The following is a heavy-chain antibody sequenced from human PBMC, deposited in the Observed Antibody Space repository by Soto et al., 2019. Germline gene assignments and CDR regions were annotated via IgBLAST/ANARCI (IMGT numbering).Heavy chain of an antibody. CDR3: ARLISQGVVLPAATSYYYYGMDV. Sequence: PGESLKISCKGSGYSFTSYWIGWVRQMPGKGLEWMGIIYPGDSDTRYSPSFQGQVTISADKSISTAYLQWSSLKASDTAMYYCARLISQGVVLPAATSYYYYGMDVCGQGTTVTVSS. CDR1: GYSFTSYW. D-gene: IGHD2-2*01. CDR2: IYPGDSDT. V-gene: IGHV5-51*01. J-gene: IGHJ6*02.